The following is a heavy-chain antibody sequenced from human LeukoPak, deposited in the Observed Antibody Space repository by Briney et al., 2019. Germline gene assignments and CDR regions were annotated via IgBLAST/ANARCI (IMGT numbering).Heavy chain of an antibody. V-gene: IGHV4-59*11. CDR2: IYYSGST. D-gene: IGHD3-10*01. CDR1: GDSISGHY. CDR3: ARDYYYGSGSYYNWFDP. Sequence: SETLSLTCNVSGDSISGHYWSWFRQPPGKGLEWIGDIYYSGSTNYNPSLKSRVTISVDTAKNQFSLQLNSVTAADTAVYYCARDYYYGSGSYYNWFDPWGQGTLVTVSS. J-gene: IGHJ5*02.